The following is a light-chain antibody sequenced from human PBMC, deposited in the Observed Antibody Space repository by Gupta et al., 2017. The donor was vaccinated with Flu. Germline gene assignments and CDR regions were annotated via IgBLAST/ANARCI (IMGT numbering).Light chain of an antibody. CDR3: CSYAGSSTFVYV. CDR2: EGS. V-gene: IGLV2-23*03. Sequence: QSALTQPASVSGAPGQSITISCTAPSSDVGSYNLDSWYQQHPGKAPKRMIYEGSKRPSGVSNRFSGSKSGNTASLTISGLQAEDEADYYCCSYAGSSTFVYVSGTGTRVTVL. CDR1: SSDVGSYNL. J-gene: IGLJ1*01.